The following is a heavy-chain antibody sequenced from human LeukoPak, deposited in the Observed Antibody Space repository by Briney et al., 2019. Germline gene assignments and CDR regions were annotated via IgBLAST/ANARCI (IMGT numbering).Heavy chain of an antibody. CDR1: GDSVSSNSAA. J-gene: IGHJ3*02. V-gene: IGHV6-1*01. Sequence: SQTLSLTCAISGDSVSSNSAAWNWIRQSPSRGLEWLGRTYYRSKWYNDYAVSVKSRITINPDTSKNQFSLQLNSVTPEDTAVYYCTREAEWTRASEPLRAFDIWGQGTMVIVSS. CDR3: TREAEWTRASEPLRAFDI. CDR2: TYYRSKWYN. D-gene: IGHD3-3*01.